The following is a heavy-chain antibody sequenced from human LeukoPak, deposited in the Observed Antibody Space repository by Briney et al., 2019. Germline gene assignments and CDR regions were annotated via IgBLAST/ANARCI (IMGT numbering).Heavy chain of an antibody. CDR3: ARGPRYNWNYVFY. CDR1: GFTFSDYY. CDR2: IKQDGSEK. Sequence: QTGGSLRLSCAASGFTFSDYYMSWIRQAPGKGLEWVANIKQDGSEKYYVDSVKGRFTISRDNAKNSLYLQMNSLRAEDTAVYYCARGPRYNWNYVFYWGQGTLVTVSS. J-gene: IGHJ4*02. V-gene: IGHV3-7*01. D-gene: IGHD1-20*01.